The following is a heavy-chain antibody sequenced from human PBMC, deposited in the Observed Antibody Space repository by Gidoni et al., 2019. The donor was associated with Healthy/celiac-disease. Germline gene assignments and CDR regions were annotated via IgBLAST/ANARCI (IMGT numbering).Heavy chain of an antibody. CDR2: IYYSGST. J-gene: IGHJ6*02. D-gene: IGHD2-2*01. V-gene: IGHV4-30-4*01. CDR3: ARDCSNHRYYYYYGMDV. Sequence: QVQLQESGPGLVKPSQTLSLTCTVPGGSISSGDYYWSWIRQPPGKGLEWIGYIYYSGSTYYNPSLKSRVTISVDTSKNQFSLKLSSVTAADTAVYYCARDCSNHRYYYYYGMDVWGQGTTVTVSS. CDR1: GGSISSGDYY.